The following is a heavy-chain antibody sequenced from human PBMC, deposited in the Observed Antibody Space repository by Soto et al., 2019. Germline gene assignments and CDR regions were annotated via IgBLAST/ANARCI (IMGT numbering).Heavy chain of an antibody. J-gene: IGHJ4*02. CDR2: INAGNGNT. D-gene: IGHD3-9*01. CDR3: ARSARRYFDWLTKTPYYFDY. Sequence: ASVKVSCKASGHTFTSYAMHWVRQAPGQRLEWMGWINAGNGNTKYSQKFQGRVTITRDTSASTAYMELSSLRSEDTAVYYCARSARRYFDWLTKTPYYFDYWGQGTLVTVSS. CDR1: GHTFTSYA. V-gene: IGHV1-3*01.